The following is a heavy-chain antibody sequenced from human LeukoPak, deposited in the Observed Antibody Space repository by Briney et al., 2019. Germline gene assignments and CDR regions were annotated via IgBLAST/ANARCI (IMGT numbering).Heavy chain of an antibody. CDR3: ARITMGGPYYYNYQFMDV. Sequence: PSETLSLTCAVSGSSISRSYWWGWIRQPPGKGLEWIGKIYYGGSINYNPSLESRVTMSVDMSRNQFSLKLTSVTAVDTAVYYCARITMGGPYYYNYQFMDVWGKGTTVTVSS. CDR2: IYYGGSI. D-gene: IGHD1-1*01. J-gene: IGHJ6*03. V-gene: IGHV4-28*05. CDR1: GSSISRSYW.